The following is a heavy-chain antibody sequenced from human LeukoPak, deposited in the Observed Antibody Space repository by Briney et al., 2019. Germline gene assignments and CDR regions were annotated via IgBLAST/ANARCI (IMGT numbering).Heavy chain of an antibody. CDR1: GYTFTSYD. D-gene: IGHD2-15*01. CDR3: ARGLRYCSGGSCYWYFDL. Sequence: ASVKVSCKASGYTFTSYDINWVRQATGQGLEWMGCMNPKSNNAGYAQKFQGRVTMTRNTSINTAYMELSSLRSEDTAVYYCARGLRYCSGGSCYWYFDLWGRGTLVTVSS. V-gene: IGHV1-8*01. J-gene: IGHJ2*01. CDR2: MNPKSNNA.